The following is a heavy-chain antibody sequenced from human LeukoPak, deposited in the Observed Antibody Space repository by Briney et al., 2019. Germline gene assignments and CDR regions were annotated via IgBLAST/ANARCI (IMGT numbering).Heavy chain of an antibody. CDR1: GGSFSGYY. Sequence: KPSETLSLTCAVYGGSFSGYYWGWIRQPPGKGLEWIGSIYYSGSTYYNPSLKSRVTISVDTSKNQFSLKLSSVTAADTAVYYCARRRRGSSWPRANWFDPWGQGTLVTVSS. CDR3: ARRRRGSSWPRANWFDP. V-gene: IGHV4-34*01. D-gene: IGHD6-13*01. CDR2: IYYSGST. J-gene: IGHJ5*02.